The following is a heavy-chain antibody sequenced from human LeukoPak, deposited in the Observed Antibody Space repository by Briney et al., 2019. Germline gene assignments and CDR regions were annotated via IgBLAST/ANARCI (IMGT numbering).Heavy chain of an antibody. CDR2: ISYDGSNK. V-gene: IGHV3-30*18. CDR1: GFTFSSYG. D-gene: IGHD4-17*01. J-gene: IGHJ4*02. Sequence: GRSLRLSCAASGFTFSSYGMHWVRQAPGKGLEWVAVISYDGSNKYYADSVKGRFTTSRDNSKNTLYLQMNSLRAEDTAVYYCAKDHDYGDYVLDYWGQGTLVTVSS. CDR3: AKDHDYGDYVLDY.